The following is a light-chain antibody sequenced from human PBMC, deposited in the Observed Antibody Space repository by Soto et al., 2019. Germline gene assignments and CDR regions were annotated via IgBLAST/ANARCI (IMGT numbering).Light chain of an antibody. CDR3: QSYDSSITLRV. J-gene: IGLJ1*01. CDR2: ANS. Sequence: QSVLTQPPSVSGAPGQRVTISCTGSSSNIGAGYDVHWYQQLPGTAPKLLIYANSNRPSGVPDRFSGSKSGTSASLAITGLQEDDEADYYCQSYDSSITLRVFGTGTKLTVL. V-gene: IGLV1-40*01. CDR1: SSNIGAGYD.